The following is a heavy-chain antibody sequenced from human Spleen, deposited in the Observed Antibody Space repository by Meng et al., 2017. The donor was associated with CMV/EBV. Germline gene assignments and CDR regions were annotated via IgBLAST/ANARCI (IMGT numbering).Heavy chain of an antibody. CDR3: ARDRGWYQLLGVFDV. V-gene: IGHV3-7*01. CDR1: GFTFSNYW. Sequence: GGSLRLSCAASGFTFSNYWMTWVRQAPGKGLEWVANIKQDGSEKYYVDSVRGRFAISRDNAKSSLYLQMNSLRAEDTAVYYCARDRGWYQLLGVFDVWGQGTMVTVSS. CDR2: IKQDGSEK. J-gene: IGHJ3*01. D-gene: IGHD2-2*01.